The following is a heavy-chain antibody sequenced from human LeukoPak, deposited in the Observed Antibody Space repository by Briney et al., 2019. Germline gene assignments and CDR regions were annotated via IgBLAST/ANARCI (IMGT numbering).Heavy chain of an antibody. V-gene: IGHV3-30-3*01. CDR1: GFTFSSYA. J-gene: IGHJ4*02. D-gene: IGHD3-10*01. CDR3: ARDSYSYVSGSYPAYFDY. Sequence: GGSLRLSCAASGFTFSSYAMHWVRQAPGKGLEWVSVISYDGSHKYYADSVKGRFTISRDNSKNTLYLQMNSLRPEDTAVYYCARDSYSYVSGSYPAYFDYWGQGTLVTVSS. CDR2: ISYDGSHK.